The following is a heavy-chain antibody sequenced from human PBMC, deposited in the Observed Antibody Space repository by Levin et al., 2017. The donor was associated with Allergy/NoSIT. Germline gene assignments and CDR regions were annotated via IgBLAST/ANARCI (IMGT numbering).Heavy chain of an antibody. V-gene: IGHV3-33*01. Sequence: QTGGSLRLSCAASGFTFSTYGMHWVRQAPGKGLEWVAVIWFDGSNKYYADSVKGRFTISRDNSKNTMYLQMNSLRAEDTAVYYCARSKVETGMIDYHHGMDVWGQGTTVTVSS. D-gene: IGHD5-18*01. J-gene: IGHJ6*02. CDR1: GFTFSTYG. CDR2: IWFDGSNK. CDR3: ARSKVETGMIDYHHGMDV.